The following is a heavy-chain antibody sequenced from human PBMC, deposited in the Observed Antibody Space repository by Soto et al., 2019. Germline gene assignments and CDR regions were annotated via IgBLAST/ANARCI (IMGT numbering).Heavy chain of an antibody. CDR3: AKVRVDRAYHYYYGMDV. D-gene: IGHD2-15*01. CDR2: ISYDGSNK. Sequence: PGGSLRLSCAASGFTFSSYGMHWVRQAPAKRLEWVAVISYDGSNKYYADSVKGRFTISRDNSKNTLYLQMNSLRAEDTAVYYCAKVRVDRAYHYYYGMDVWGKGTTVTLSS. CDR1: GFTFSSYG. J-gene: IGHJ6*04. V-gene: IGHV3-30*18.